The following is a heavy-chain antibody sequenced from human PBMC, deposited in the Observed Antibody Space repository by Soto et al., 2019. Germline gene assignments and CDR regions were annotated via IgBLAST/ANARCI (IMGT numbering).Heavy chain of an antibody. J-gene: IGHJ6*02. CDR3: ARDWWTQQEYYYYHYGMDV. Sequence: ASVKVSCKASGYTFTNYPIHWVRQAPGQRLEWMGWINAGNGNTKYSQKFQGRVTITRDTSASTVYMDLNSLRSEDTAVYYCARDWWTQQEYYYYHYGMDVWGQGTTVTVSS. CDR1: GYTFTNYP. CDR2: INAGNGNT. V-gene: IGHV1-3*01. D-gene: IGHD2-15*01.